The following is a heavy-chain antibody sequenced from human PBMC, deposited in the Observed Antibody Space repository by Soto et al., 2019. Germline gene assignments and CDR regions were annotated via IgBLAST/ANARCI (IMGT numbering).Heavy chain of an antibody. D-gene: IGHD2-2*01. V-gene: IGHV1-69*06. CDR3: ARGYCSSTSCYFGRFGGGEGHYYGIDV. J-gene: IGHJ6*02. CDR1: GGTFSSYA. Sequence: QVQLVQSGAEVKKPGSSVKVSCKASGGTFSSYAISWVRQAPGQGLEWMGGIIPIFGTANYAQKFQGRVTITADKSTSTAYKELSSLRSEDTAVYYCARGYCSSTSCYFGRFGGGEGHYYGIDVWGQGTTVTVSS. CDR2: IIPIFGTA.